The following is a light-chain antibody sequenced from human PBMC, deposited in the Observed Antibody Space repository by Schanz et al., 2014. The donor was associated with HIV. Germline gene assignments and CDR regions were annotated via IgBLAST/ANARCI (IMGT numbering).Light chain of an antibody. CDR2: DVT. CDR3: SSYADSLPLV. CDR1: SSDVGGYDY. Sequence: SALTQPASVSGSPGQSITISCTGDSSDVGGYDYVSWYQQHPGKAPKLIIYDVTDRPSGVSFRFSGSKSGNTASLTISGLQSEDEADYYCSSYADSLPLVFGGGTKLTVL. J-gene: IGLJ2*01. V-gene: IGLV2-14*03.